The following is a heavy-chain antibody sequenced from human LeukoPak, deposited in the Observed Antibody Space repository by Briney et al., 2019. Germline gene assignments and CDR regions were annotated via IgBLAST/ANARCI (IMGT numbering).Heavy chain of an antibody. CDR2: IIPIFGTA. Sequence: EASVKVSCKASGGTFSSYAISWVRQAPGQGLEWMGGIIPIFGTANYAQKFQGRVTITTDESTSTAYMELSSLRSEDTAVYYCASLVDGDYFDYWGQGTLVTVSS. J-gene: IGHJ4*02. D-gene: IGHD2-15*01. CDR3: ASLVDGDYFDY. V-gene: IGHV1-69*05. CDR1: GGTFSSYA.